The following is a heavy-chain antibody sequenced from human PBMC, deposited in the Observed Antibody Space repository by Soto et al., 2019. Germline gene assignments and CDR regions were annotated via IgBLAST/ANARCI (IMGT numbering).Heavy chain of an antibody. J-gene: IGHJ4*02. D-gene: IGHD6-6*01. V-gene: IGHV4-38-2*01. CDR3: ARALYSSSSGGFDY. CDR1: GDSISNGYH. Sequence: PSETLSLTCAVSGDSISNGYHWAWIRQPPGKGLEWVASIYHTGTTYYNPPLTSRVTISVDTSKNQFSLKLSSVTAADTAMYYCARALYSSSSGGFDYWGQGTLVTVSS. CDR2: IYHTGTT.